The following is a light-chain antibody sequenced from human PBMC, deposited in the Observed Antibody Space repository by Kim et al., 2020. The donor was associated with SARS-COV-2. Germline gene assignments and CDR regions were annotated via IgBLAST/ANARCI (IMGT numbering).Light chain of an antibody. V-gene: IGKV3-20*01. Sequence: PGERATLSCRASQSVSSSYLAWYQQKPGQAPRLLIYGASSRATGIPDRFSGSGSGTDFTLTISRLEPEDFAVYYCQQYGSSPALTFGGGTKVEIK. CDR2: GAS. J-gene: IGKJ4*01. CDR1: QSVSSSY. CDR3: QQYGSSPALT.